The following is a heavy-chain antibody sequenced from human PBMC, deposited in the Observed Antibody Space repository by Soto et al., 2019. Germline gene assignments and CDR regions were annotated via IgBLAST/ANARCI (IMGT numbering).Heavy chain of an antibody. CDR2: IWYDGSNK. CDR3: ARDLNGPISVPAAQDYYYYGMDV. Sequence: QVQLVESGGGVVQPGRSLRLSCAASGFTFSSYGMHWVRQAPGKGLEWVAVIWYDGSNKYYADSVKGRFTISRDNSKNTLYLQMNSLRAEDTAVYYCARDLNGPISVPAAQDYYYYGMDVWGQGTTVTVSS. CDR1: GFTFSSYG. J-gene: IGHJ6*02. D-gene: IGHD2-2*01. V-gene: IGHV3-33*01.